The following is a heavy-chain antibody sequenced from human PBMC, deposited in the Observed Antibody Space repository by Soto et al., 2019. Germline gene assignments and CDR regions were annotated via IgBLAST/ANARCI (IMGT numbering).Heavy chain of an antibody. CDR3: AKAPSIWCSGGSCSDY. CDR2: ISGSGGST. CDR1: GFTFSSYA. D-gene: IGHD2-15*01. Sequence: PGGSLRLSCAASGFTFSSYAMSWVRQAPGKGLEWVSAISGSGGSTYYADSVKGRFTISRDNSKNTLYLQMNSLRAEDTAVYYCAKAPSIWCSGGSCSDYWGQGTLVTVSS. J-gene: IGHJ4*02. V-gene: IGHV3-23*01.